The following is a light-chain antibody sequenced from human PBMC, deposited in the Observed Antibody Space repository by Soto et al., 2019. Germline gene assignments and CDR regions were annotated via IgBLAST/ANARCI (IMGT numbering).Light chain of an antibody. V-gene: IGKV3-11*01. CDR1: QSVSSY. CDR2: DAS. Sequence: LSSVERATLSCRASQSVSSYLAWYQQKPGQAPRLLIYDASNRATGIPARFSGSGSGTDVTLPVSTLEPADFPVHSCQLRRYWWPFGRGTRVDIK. J-gene: IGKJ1*01. CDR3: QLRRYWWP.